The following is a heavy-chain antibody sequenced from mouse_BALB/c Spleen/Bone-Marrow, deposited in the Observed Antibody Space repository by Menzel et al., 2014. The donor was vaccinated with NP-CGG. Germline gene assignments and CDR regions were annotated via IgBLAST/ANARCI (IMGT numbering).Heavy chain of an antibody. CDR2: INPYNDGT. Sequence: EVQLQQSGPELVKPGASVKTSCKASGYTFTSYVMHWVKQKPGQGLEWIGYINPYNDGTKYNEKFKGKATLTSDRSSSTAYMELSSLTSEDSAVYYCARNYRYDGFAYWGQGTLVTVSA. CDR1: GYTFTSYV. D-gene: IGHD2-14*01. V-gene: IGHV1-14*01. J-gene: IGHJ3*01. CDR3: ARNYRYDGFAY.